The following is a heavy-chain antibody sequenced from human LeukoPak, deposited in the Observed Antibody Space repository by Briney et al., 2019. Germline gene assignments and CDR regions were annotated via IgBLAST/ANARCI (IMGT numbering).Heavy chain of an antibody. CDR1: GYTFTSAA. Sequence: ASVKVSCKASGYTFTSAAIGWVRQAPGQGLEWMGWISTYNGNTDYAQNVQGRVIMTRDTSTTTAYMELRGLRSDDTAVYYCARLNNILTMLYYFDYWGQGTLVAVSS. J-gene: IGHJ4*02. V-gene: IGHV1-18*01. D-gene: IGHD3-9*01. CDR2: ISTYNGNT. CDR3: ARLNNILTMLYYFDY.